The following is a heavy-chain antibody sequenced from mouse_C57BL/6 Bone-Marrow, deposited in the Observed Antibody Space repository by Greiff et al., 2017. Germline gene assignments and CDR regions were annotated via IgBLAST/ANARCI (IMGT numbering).Heavy chain of an antibody. J-gene: IGHJ2*01. CDR3: ARSPLYYGRSYCQ. Sequence: QVQLQQSGPELVKPGASVKISCKASGYAFSSSWMNWVKQRPGKGLEWIGRIYPGDGDTNYNGKFKGKATLTADKSSSTAYMQLSSLTSEDSAVYFCARSPLYYGRSYCQWGKGTTLTVPS. CDR1: GYAFSSSW. V-gene: IGHV1-82*01. D-gene: IGHD1-1*01. CDR2: IYPGDGDT.